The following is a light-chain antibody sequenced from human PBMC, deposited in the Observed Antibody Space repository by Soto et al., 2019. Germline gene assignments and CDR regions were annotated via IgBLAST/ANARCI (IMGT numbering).Light chain of an antibody. CDR2: EGS. CDR1: SSDVGSYNL. V-gene: IGLV2-23*01. Sequence: QSALTQPASVSGSPGQSITISCTGTSSDVGSYNLVSWYKQLPGKAPKLMIYEGSKRPSGVSNRFSGSKSGNTASLTISGLQAEDEADYYCCSYAHSSLYVFGTGTKLTVL. CDR3: CSYAHSSLYV. J-gene: IGLJ1*01.